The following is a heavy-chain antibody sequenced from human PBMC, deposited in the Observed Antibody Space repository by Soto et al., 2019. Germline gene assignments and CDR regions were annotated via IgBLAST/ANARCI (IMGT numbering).Heavy chain of an antibody. V-gene: IGHV3-33*01. CDR3: VRGDNWNDEASDY. CDR1: GFMFSNHG. D-gene: IGHD1-1*01. J-gene: IGHJ4*02. CDR2: IWSDGNNR. Sequence: QVQLVESGGGVVQPGRSLRLSCAASGFMFSNHGMHWVRQAPGKGLEWVAVIWSDGNNRYYADSVKGRFTISRDNSKNTVYLQRRSLRVEDTAVYYCVRGDNWNDEASDYWGQGTLVTVSS.